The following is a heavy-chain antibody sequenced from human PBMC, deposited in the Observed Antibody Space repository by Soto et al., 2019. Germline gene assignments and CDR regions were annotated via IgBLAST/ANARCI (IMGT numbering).Heavy chain of an antibody. CDR3: ARDLLPAADLDY. V-gene: IGHV1-2*02. J-gene: IGHJ4*02. D-gene: IGHD2-2*01. Sequence: ASVKVSCKASGYTFTGYYMHWVRQAPGQGLEWMGWINPNSGVTNYAQKFQGRVTMTWDTYISTAYMELSRLRSDDMAVYYCARDLLPAADLDYWGQGNLVTVS. CDR1: GYTFTGYY. CDR2: INPNSGVT.